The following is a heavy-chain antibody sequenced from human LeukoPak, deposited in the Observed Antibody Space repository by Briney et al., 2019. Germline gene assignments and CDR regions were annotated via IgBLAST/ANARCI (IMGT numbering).Heavy chain of an antibody. V-gene: IGHV4-59*08. CDR2: IYYRGST. D-gene: IGHD1-26*01. J-gene: IGHJ6*02. CDR1: GGSINTYY. CDR3: AGSYNNAGYFYYGMDV. Sequence: SETLSLTCTVSGGSINTYYWSWIRQPPGKGLEWIGYIYYRGSTDYNPSLKSRVTISLDTSKNQFSLRLSSVTAADTAVYYCAGSYNNAGYFYYGMDVWGQGTTVTVSS.